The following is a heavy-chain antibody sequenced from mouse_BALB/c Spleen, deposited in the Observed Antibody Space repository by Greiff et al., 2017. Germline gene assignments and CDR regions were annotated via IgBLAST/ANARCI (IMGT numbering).Heavy chain of an antibody. CDR3: ARSLYYFDY. Sequence: DVQLQESGPGLVKPSQSLSLTCTVTGYSITSDYAWNWIRQFPGNKLEWMGYISYSGSTSYNPSLKSRISITRDTSKNQFFLQLNSVTTEDTATYYCARSLYYFDYWGQGTTLTVSS. CDR2: ISYSGST. CDR1: GYSITSDYA. V-gene: IGHV3-2*02. J-gene: IGHJ2*01. D-gene: IGHD6-5*01.